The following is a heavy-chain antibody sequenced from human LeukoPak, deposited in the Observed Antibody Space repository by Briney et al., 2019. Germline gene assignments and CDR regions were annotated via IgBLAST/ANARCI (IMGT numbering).Heavy chain of an antibody. D-gene: IGHD3-3*01. Sequence: SVKVSCKASVGTFSSYAISWVRQAPGQGLEWMGRIIPILGRATYAQKFQGRVTITADRSTSTANMELSSLRSEDTAVYYCARDGDYNDFWSGFAFDYWGQETLVTVSS. J-gene: IGHJ4*02. V-gene: IGHV1-69*04. CDR3: ARDGDYNDFWSGFAFDY. CDR1: VGTFSSYA. CDR2: IIPILGRA.